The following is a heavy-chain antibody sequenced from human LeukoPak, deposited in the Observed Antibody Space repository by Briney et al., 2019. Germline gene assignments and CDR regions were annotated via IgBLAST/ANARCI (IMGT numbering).Heavy chain of an antibody. J-gene: IGHJ6*03. D-gene: IGHD6-6*01. CDR3: AREVAQEYSPYYYYYMDV. CDR1: GGSISSGDYY. Sequence: PSETLSLTCTVSGGSISSGDYYWSWIRQPPGKGLEWIGYIYHSGSTYYNPSLKSRVTISVDRSKNQFSLKLSSVTAADTAVYYCAREVAQEYSPYYYYYMDVWGKGTTVTVSS. V-gene: IGHV4-30-2*01. CDR2: IYHSGST.